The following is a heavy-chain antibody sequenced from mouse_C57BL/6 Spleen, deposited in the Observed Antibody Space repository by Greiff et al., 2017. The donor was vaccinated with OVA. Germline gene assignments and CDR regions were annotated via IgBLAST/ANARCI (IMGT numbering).Heavy chain of an antibody. CDR1: GFNIKDYY. CDR3: ARRGYDDGHWYFDV. J-gene: IGHJ1*03. Sequence: EVQLQESGAELVKPGASVKLSCTASGFNIKDYYMHWVKQRTEQGLEWIGRIDPEDGETKSAPKFQGKATITADTSSNTAYLQRSSLTSEDTAVYYCARRGYDDGHWYFDVWGTGTTVTVSS. CDR2: IDPEDGET. V-gene: IGHV14-2*01. D-gene: IGHD2-4*01.